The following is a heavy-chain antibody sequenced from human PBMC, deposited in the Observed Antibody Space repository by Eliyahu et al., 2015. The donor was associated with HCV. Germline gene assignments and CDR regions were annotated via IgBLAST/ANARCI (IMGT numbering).Heavy chain of an antibody. CDR2: ITPSNGAT. J-gene: IGHJ4*02. V-gene: IGHV1-46*01. CDR1: GYTFTNYH. Sequence: QVQLVQSGAEXKKPGASVTVSCKASGYTFTNYHLHWVRQAPGXGXEWMGIITPSNGATNHAQKFQGRVTMTRDTSTSTVYMELSSLRYEDTAVYYCAREFNGGWFDYWGQGTLVTVSS. CDR3: AREFNGGWFDY. D-gene: IGHD6-19*01.